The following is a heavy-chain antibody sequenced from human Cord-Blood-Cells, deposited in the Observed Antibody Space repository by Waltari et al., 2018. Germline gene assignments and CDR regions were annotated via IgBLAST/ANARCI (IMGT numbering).Heavy chain of an antibody. Sequence: QVQLQQWGAGLLKPSETLSLTGAVYGGSFSGYYWSWIRPPPGKGLEWIGEINHSGSTNYNPSLKSRVTISVDTSKNQFSLKLSSVTAADTAVYYCARGRLNSSGYYDAFDIWGQGTMVTVSS. CDR2: INHSGST. CDR1: GGSFSGYY. J-gene: IGHJ3*02. CDR3: ARGRLNSSGYYDAFDI. V-gene: IGHV4-34*01. D-gene: IGHD3-22*01.